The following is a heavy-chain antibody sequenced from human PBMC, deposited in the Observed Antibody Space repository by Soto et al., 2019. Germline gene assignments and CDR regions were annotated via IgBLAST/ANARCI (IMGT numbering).Heavy chain of an antibody. CDR2: INAGNGIT. V-gene: IGHV1-3*01. J-gene: IGHJ4*02. CDR3: ARDGPGILTGYSFDY. CDR1: GYTFTSYA. Sequence: ASVKVSCKASGYTFTSYAMHWVRQAPGQRLEWMGWINAGNGITKYSQKFQGRVTITRDTSASTAYMELSSLRSEDTAVYYCARDGPGILTGYSFDYWGQGTLVTVSS. D-gene: IGHD3-9*01.